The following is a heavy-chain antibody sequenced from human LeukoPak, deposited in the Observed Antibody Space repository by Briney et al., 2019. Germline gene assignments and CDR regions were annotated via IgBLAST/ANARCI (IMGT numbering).Heavy chain of an antibody. Sequence: GGSLRLSCAASGFIFSNAWMSWVRQGPGKGLEWVGRIRSKTDGGTTDYAAPVKGRFTISRDDSKNTLYLQMNSLRAEDTAVYYCAKSPDVAGTGRFDYWGQGTLVTVSS. CDR1: GFIFSNAW. D-gene: IGHD6-19*01. J-gene: IGHJ4*02. CDR2: IRSKTDGGTT. V-gene: IGHV3-15*01. CDR3: AKSPDVAGTGRFDY.